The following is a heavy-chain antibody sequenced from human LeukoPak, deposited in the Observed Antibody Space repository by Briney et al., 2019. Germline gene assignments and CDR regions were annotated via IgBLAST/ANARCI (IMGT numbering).Heavy chain of an antibody. D-gene: IGHD2-2*01. Sequence: GGSLSLSCAPSGFTFSNYMSWVRRAPGKGLEWVSVLYSGGSTYYADSVKGRFTISRDNSKNTLYLQMNSLRDEDTAVYYCARHRGYCSSTSCYPYYFDYWGQGTLVTVSS. CDR3: ARHRGYCSSTSCYPYYFDY. V-gene: IGHV3-66*04. J-gene: IGHJ4*02. CDR1: GFTFSNY. CDR2: LYSGGST.